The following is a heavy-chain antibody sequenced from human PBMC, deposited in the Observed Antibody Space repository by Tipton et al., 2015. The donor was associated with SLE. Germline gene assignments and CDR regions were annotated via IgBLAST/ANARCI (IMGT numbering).Heavy chain of an antibody. V-gene: IGHV3-23*01. Sequence: SLRLSCAASGFTFSSYAMSWVRQAPGKGLEWVSAISGSGGSTSYADSVKGRFTISRDNSKNTLYLQMNSLRAEDTAVYYCAKDENLSYDFWSGPGYWGQGTLVTVSS. CDR2: ISGSGGST. D-gene: IGHD3-3*01. CDR1: GFTFSSYA. J-gene: IGHJ4*02. CDR3: AKDENLSYDFWSGPGY.